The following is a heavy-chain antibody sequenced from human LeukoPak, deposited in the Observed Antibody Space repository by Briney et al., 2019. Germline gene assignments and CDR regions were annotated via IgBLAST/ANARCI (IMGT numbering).Heavy chain of an antibody. CDR3: AEGIAVAGIVDY. V-gene: IGHV3-23*01. Sequence: AGGSLRLSCAASGFTFSSYAMSWIRQAPGKGLEWVSTISRDGRSTYYADSVKGRFTISGDNSKNTLYLQMNSLRAEDTPVYYCAEGIAVAGIVDYWGQGTLVTVSS. J-gene: IGHJ4*02. CDR2: ISRDGRST. CDR1: GFTFSSYA. D-gene: IGHD6-19*01.